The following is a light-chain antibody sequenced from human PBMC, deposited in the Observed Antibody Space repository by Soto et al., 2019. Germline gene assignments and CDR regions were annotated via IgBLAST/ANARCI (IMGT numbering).Light chain of an antibody. CDR3: QRYNNWPRTWT. CDR2: GAS. V-gene: IGKV3-15*01. Sequence: EIVMTQSPATLSVSPGERATLSCRASQSVSSNLAWYQQKPSQAPRLLIYGASTRATGIPARFSGSGSGTEFTLTISILQSEDCAVYFCQRYNNWPRTWTFGQGTKVEIK. CDR1: QSVSSN. J-gene: IGKJ1*01.